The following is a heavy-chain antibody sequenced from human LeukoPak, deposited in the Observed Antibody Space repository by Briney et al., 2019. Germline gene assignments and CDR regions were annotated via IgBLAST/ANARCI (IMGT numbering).Heavy chain of an antibody. CDR1: GGSISSYY. Sequence: SETLSLTCTVSGGSISSYYWSWIRQPPGKGLEWIGYIYYSGSTNYNPSLKSRVTISVDTSKNQFSLKLSSVTAADTVVYYCACSRDGYNSGIDYWGQGTLVTVSS. V-gene: IGHV4-59*01. CDR2: IYYSGST. D-gene: IGHD5-24*01. J-gene: IGHJ4*02. CDR3: ACSRDGYNSGIDY.